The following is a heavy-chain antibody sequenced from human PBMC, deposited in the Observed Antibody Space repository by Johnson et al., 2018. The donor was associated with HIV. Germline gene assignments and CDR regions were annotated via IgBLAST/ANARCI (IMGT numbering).Heavy chain of an antibody. V-gene: IGHV3-49*04. CDR3: TRGDRSTLGSAFDI. CDR1: GFTFGDYA. D-gene: IGHD1-1*01. Sequence: VQLVESGGGLVQPGRSLRLSCIASGFTFGDYAMNWVRQAPGKGLEWVGFIRSTAYGGTTEYAASAKGRFTISRDDSKSIVDLQMNSLKTEDTAVYYCTRGDRSTLGSAFDIWGQGTLVTVSS. J-gene: IGHJ3*02. CDR2: IRSTAYGGTT.